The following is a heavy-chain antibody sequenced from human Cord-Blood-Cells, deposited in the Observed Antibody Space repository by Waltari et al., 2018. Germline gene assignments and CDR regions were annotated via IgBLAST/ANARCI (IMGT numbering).Heavy chain of an antibody. J-gene: IGHJ5*02. CDR2: IYYSGST. Sequence: QVQLQESGPGLVKPSETLYLTYTVCGGSISSYYWSWIRPPPGKGLEWIVYIYYSGSTNYNPSLKSRVTISVDTSKNQFSLKLSSVTAADTAVYYCARGYDFWSGYYQRGWFDPWGQGTLVTVSS. CDR1: GGSISSYY. V-gene: IGHV4-59*01. D-gene: IGHD3-3*01. CDR3: ARGYDFWSGYYQRGWFDP.